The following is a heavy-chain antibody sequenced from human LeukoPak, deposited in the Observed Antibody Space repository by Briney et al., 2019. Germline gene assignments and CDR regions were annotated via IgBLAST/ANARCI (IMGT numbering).Heavy chain of an antibody. CDR3: ARADWGSFDY. V-gene: IGHV1-46*01. CDR2: INPSGGST. D-gene: IGHD7-27*01. J-gene: IGHJ4*02. CDR1: GGTFSSYA. Sequence: GSSVKVSCKASGGTFSSYAISWVRQAPGQGLEWMGIINPSGGSTSYAQKFQGRVTMTRDTSTSTVYMELSSLRSEDTAVYYCARADWGSFDYWGQGTLVTVSS.